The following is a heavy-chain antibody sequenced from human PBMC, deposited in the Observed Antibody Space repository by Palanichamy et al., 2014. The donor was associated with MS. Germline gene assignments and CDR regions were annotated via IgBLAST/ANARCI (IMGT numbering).Heavy chain of an antibody. V-gene: IGHV3-30-3*01. D-gene: IGHD3-9*01. CDR2: TSYDGSKI. CDR3: ARGGRAAMVPEVILNQGNVFNI. CDR1: GFILSNYN. J-gene: IGHJ3*02. Sequence: QVQLVESGGGVVQPGGSLRLSCAASGFILSNYNMSWVRQAPVKGLEWVAVTSYDGSKIYYAESVKGRFTISRDNSNNTLYLRMTSLRTEDTAVYYCARGGRAAMVPEVILNQGNVFNIWGQGTMVTVSS.